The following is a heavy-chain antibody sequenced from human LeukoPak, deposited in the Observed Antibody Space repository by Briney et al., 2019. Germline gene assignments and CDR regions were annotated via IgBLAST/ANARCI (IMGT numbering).Heavy chain of an antibody. Sequence: ASVKVSCKASGYTFSDYCLHWLRQAPGQGLEWMGWINPKNGGANYAHKFQGRVTMNRDTSISTVYMDLSRLRSDDTAVYYCAKDREPTVTTFADAFHLWGQGSMVTVSS. V-gene: IGHV1-2*02. J-gene: IGHJ3*01. CDR3: AKDREPTVTTFADAFHL. CDR2: INPKNGGA. CDR1: GYTFSDYC. D-gene: IGHD4-17*01.